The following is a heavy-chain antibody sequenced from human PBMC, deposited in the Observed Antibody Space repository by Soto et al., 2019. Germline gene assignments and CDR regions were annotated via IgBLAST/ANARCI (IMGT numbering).Heavy chain of an antibody. Sequence: SQTLSLTCAISGESGSSNTVAWNWVRQSPSRGLEWLGRTYYRSKWYSHYAVSVRSRIMINSDTSKNQFSLQLKSVTPEDTAVYFCVRVGVAAGSGYYYYHALDVWGQGATVTVSS. CDR3: VRVGVAAGSGYYYYHALDV. J-gene: IGHJ6*02. V-gene: IGHV6-1*01. CDR2: TYYRSKWYS. CDR1: GESGSSNTVA. D-gene: IGHD3-10*01.